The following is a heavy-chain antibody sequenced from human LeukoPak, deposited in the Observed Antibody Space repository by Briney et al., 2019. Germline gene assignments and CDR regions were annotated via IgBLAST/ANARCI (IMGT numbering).Heavy chain of an antibody. CDR1: GFTFSSYA. J-gene: IGHJ6*02. V-gene: IGHV3-23*01. CDR2: ISCSGGST. Sequence: SGGSLRLSCAASGFTFSSYAMSWVRQAPGKGLEWVSAISCSGGSTYYADSVKGRFTISRDNSKNTLYLQMNSLRAEDTAVYYCAKWGIVGPTFYYYGMDVWGQGTTVAVSS. D-gene: IGHD1-26*01. CDR3: AKWGIVGPTFYYYGMDV.